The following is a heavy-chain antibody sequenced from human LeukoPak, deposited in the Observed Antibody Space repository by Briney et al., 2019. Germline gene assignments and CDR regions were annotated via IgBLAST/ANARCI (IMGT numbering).Heavy chain of an antibody. D-gene: IGHD6-19*01. J-gene: IGHJ4*02. Sequence: SETLSLTCTVSGGSISSSSYYWGWIRQPPGKGLEWIGSIYYSGSTNYNPSLKSRVTISVDTSKNQFSLKLSSVTAADTAVYYCARGVWQWLVLVTTNSGYFDYWGQGTLVTVSS. CDR1: GGSISSSSYY. CDR3: ARGVWQWLVLVTTNSGYFDY. CDR2: IYYSGST. V-gene: IGHV4-39*07.